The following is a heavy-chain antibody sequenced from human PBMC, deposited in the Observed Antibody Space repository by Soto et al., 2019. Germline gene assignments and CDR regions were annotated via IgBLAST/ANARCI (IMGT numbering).Heavy chain of an antibody. Sequence: QVALVQSGAEVKKPGASVKVSCKASGYIFTSYGISWVRQAPGEGLEWMGWISNYNGITNYAQKVQGRVTLTTDRSTSTAYMELRSLRSDDTAFYYCAESMGGSGTYVSWGQGTLVTVSS. J-gene: IGHJ4*02. D-gene: IGHD3-10*01. CDR1: GYIFTSYG. CDR2: ISNYNGIT. V-gene: IGHV1-18*01. CDR3: AESMGGSGTYVS.